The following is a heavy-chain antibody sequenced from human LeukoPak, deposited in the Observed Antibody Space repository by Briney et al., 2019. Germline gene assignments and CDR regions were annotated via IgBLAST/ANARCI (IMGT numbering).Heavy chain of an antibody. J-gene: IGHJ4*02. Sequence: GGSLRLSCAASGFTFSNYWMSWVRQAPGKGLEWVSAISGSGGGTYYADSVKGRFTISRDNSNNTLYLQMNSLRAEDTAVYYCAKDRDASGYYVGPFDYWGQGTLVTVSS. V-gene: IGHV3-23*01. CDR3: AKDRDASGYYVGPFDY. D-gene: IGHD3-22*01. CDR2: ISGSGGGT. CDR1: GFTFSNYW.